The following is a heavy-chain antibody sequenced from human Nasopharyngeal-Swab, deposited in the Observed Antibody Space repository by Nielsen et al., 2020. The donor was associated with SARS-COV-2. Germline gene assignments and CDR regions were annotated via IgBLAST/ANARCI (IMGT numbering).Heavy chain of an antibody. Sequence: ASVKVSCKASAYTFTSYDINWVRQATGQGLEWMGWMNTNSGNTGYAQTFQGRVTMTRNTSISTAYMELSSLRSEDTAVYYCARCGYGDYLGYYYYMDLWGKWTSLTVSS. CDR1: AYTFTSYD. CDR2: MNTNSGNT. V-gene: IGHV1-8*01. CDR3: ARCGYGDYLGYYYYMDL. D-gene: IGHD4-17*01. J-gene: IGHJ6*03.